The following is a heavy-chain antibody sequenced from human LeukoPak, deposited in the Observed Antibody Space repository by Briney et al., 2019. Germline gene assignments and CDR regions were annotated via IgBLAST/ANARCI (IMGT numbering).Heavy chain of an antibody. D-gene: IGHD5-18*01. Sequence: GASVKVSCKASGYTFTTYAMHWVRQAPGQRLEWMGWINAGNGNTKYSQKFQGRVTITRDTSASTAYMELSSLRSEDTAVYYCARTTAMATIFDYWGQGTLVTVSS. CDR1: GYTFTTYA. CDR2: INAGNGNT. CDR3: ARTTAMATIFDY. J-gene: IGHJ4*02. V-gene: IGHV1-3*01.